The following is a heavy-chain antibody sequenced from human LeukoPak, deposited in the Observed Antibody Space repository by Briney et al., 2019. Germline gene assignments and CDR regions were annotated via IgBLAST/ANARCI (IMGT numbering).Heavy chain of an antibody. CDR3: ARHGGNGSGSPLAFDI. V-gene: IGHV4-39*01. CDR1: GGSISSSSYY. J-gene: IGHJ3*02. Sequence: PSETLSLTCTVSGGSISSSSYYWGWIRQPPGKGLEWIGSIYYSGSTYYNPSLKSRVTISVDTSKNQFSLKLSSVTAADTAVYYCARHGGNGSGSPLAFDIWGQGTMVTVPS. D-gene: IGHD3-10*01. CDR2: IYYSGST.